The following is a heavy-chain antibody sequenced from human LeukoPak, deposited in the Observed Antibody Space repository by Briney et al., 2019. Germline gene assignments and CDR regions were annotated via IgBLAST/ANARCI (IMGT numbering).Heavy chain of an antibody. CDR1: GFTFGDYA. Sequence: PGRSLRLSGTALGFTFGDYAMSWVRQSPGKGLEWVGYMRSKAYGGTTDYAASVKGRFTISRDDSKSIAYLLMTTLKPEDTAVYYCTRVGNGAVAATVDNWGQGTLDTVSS. CDR2: MRSKAYGGTT. J-gene: IGHJ4*02. CDR3: TRVGNGAVAATVDN. V-gene: IGHV3-49*04. D-gene: IGHD6-19*01.